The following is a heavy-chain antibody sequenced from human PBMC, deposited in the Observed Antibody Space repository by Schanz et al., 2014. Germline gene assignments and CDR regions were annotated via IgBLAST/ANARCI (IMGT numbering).Heavy chain of an antibody. V-gene: IGHV3-30*18. CDR1: GFTFSGNA. D-gene: IGHD3-10*01. Sequence: VQLLESGGGLVQPGGSLRLSCAASGFTFSGNAMHWVRQAPGKGLEWVAVVSDDGNKKYYADSVKGRFTISRDNSKNTLYLQMNSLRAEDTAVYYCAKGRFGELSAFDIWGQGTMVTVSS. CDR2: VSDDGNKK. CDR3: AKGRFGELSAFDI. J-gene: IGHJ3*02.